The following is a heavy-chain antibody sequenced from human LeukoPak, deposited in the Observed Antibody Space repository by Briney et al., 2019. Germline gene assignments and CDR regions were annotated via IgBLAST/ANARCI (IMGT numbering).Heavy chain of an antibody. CDR1: GFTFSSYE. CDR2: ISSSGSTI. Sequence: GGSLRLSCAASGFTFSSYEMNWVRQAPGKGLEWVSYISSSGSTIYYADSVKGRFTISRDNSKNTLYLQMNSLRAEDTAVYYCARADSSSWYVPYMDVWGKGTTVTISS. D-gene: IGHD6-13*01. J-gene: IGHJ6*03. CDR3: ARADSSSWYVPYMDV. V-gene: IGHV3-48*03.